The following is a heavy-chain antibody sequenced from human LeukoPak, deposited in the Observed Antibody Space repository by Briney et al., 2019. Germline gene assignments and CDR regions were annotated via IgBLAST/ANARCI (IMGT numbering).Heavy chain of an antibody. CDR1: GFTFSSYW. CDR2: IKQDGSGK. CDR3: ARVRFGDY. V-gene: IGHV3-7*01. D-gene: IGHD3-10*01. J-gene: IGHJ4*02. Sequence: QPGGSLRLSCAASGFTFSSYWMTWVRQAPGKGLEWVANIKQDGSGKYYMDSVKGRFTISRDNAKNSLYLQMNSLRAEDAAVYYCARVRFGDYWGQGTLVTVSS.